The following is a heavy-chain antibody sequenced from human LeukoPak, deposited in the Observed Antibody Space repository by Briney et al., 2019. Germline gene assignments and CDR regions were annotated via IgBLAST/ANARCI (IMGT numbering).Heavy chain of an antibody. D-gene: IGHD3-16*01. J-gene: IGHJ4*02. Sequence: ASVKVSCKASGYTFTSYGISWVRQAAGQGLEWMGWISGYNGNTNYAQKLQGRATMTTDTSTGTAYMEVRSLRSDDTAVYYCARNGPYTSGGSYYFDYWGQGTLVTVSS. CDR3: ARNGPYTSGGSYYFDY. V-gene: IGHV1-18*01. CDR2: ISGYNGNT. CDR1: GYTFTSYG.